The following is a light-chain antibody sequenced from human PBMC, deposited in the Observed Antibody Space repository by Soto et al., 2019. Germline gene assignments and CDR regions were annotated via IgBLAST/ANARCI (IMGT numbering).Light chain of an antibody. CDR1: QSISSW. V-gene: IGKV1-5*03. J-gene: IGKJ1*01. Sequence: DIQMTQSPSTLSASVGDRVTITCRASQSISSWLAWYQQRPGKAPKLLIYKASNLERGVPSRFSGSGSGTELTLTISSLHPDDFATYYCQQYYTYPWTFGQGTKVEIK. CDR2: KAS. CDR3: QQYYTYPWT.